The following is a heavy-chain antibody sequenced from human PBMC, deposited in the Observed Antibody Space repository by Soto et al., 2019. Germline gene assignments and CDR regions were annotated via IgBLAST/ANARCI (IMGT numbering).Heavy chain of an antibody. CDR2: IWYDGSNK. CDR1: GFTFSSYG. Sequence: GGSLRLSCAASGFTFSSYGMHWVRQAPGKGLEWVAVIWYDGSNKYYADSVKGRFTISRDNSKNTLYLQMNSLRAEDTAVYYCARAGEDYVWGSYRTQIDYWGQGTLVTVSS. CDR3: ARAGEDYVWGSYRTQIDY. D-gene: IGHD3-16*02. J-gene: IGHJ4*02. V-gene: IGHV3-33*01.